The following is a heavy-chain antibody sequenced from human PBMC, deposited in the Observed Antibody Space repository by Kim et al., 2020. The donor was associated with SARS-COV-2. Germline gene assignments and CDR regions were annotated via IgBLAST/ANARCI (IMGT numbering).Heavy chain of an antibody. J-gene: IGHJ4*02. V-gene: IGHV3-66*01. Sequence: STNYADSVQDRFTISRDNSKNTWYLQMNSLRAEDTAVYHCARDYGDFYFDYWGQGTLVTVSS. CDR2: ST. D-gene: IGHD3-3*01. CDR3: ARDYGDFYFDY.